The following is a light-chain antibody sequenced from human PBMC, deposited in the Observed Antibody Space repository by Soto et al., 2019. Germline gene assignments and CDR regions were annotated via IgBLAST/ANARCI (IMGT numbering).Light chain of an antibody. V-gene: IGKV3-11*01. CDR2: DAS. CDR1: QSVSSY. Sequence: EIVLTQSPGTLSLSPGERATLSCRASQSVSSYFAWYQQTPGQAPRLLIYDASNRATGTPARFSGSGSGTDFTLTISILEPEDFAVYCCQQRSNWPRTFGQGTKVDIK. J-gene: IGKJ1*01. CDR3: QQRSNWPRT.